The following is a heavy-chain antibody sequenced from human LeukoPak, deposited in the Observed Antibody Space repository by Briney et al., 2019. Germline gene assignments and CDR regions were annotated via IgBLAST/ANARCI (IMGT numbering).Heavy chain of an antibody. J-gene: IGHJ4*02. CDR1: GYTFTGYY. CDR2: INPNSGGA. CDR3: AREAPPYYDFWSGSTPYFDY. D-gene: IGHD3-3*01. V-gene: IGHV1-2*02. Sequence: GASVKVSCKASGYTFTGYYMHWVRQAPGQGLEWMGWINPNSGGANYAQKFQGRVTMTRDTSISTAYMELSRLRSDDTAVYYCAREAPPYYDFWSGSTPYFDYWGQGTLVTVSS.